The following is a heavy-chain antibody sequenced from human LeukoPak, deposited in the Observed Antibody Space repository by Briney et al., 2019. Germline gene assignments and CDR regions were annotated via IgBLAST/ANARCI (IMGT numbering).Heavy chain of an antibody. Sequence: PGRSLRLSCAASGFTFNSYGMHWVRQAPGKGLEWVTVISYDGSNKYYADSVKGRFTISRDNSKNTLYLQMNSLRAEDTAVYYCAQRLNHDYGDYSGWHYFDYWGQGTLVTVSS. CDR1: GFTFNSYG. CDR3: AQRLNHDYGDYSGWHYFDY. D-gene: IGHD4-17*01. V-gene: IGHV3-30*18. J-gene: IGHJ4*02. CDR2: ISYDGSNK.